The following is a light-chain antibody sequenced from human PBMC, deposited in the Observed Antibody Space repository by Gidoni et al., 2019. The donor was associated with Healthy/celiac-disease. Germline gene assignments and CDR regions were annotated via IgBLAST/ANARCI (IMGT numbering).Light chain of an antibody. J-gene: IGKJ1*01. CDR2: GAS. CDR1: QSVSSSY. Sequence: IVLTQSPGTLSLSPGGRATLSCRASQSVSSSYLAWYQQKPGQAPRLLIYGASSRATGLPDRFSGSGSGTDFTLTISRLEPEDFAVYYCQQYGSSPRTFXXXTKVEIK. V-gene: IGKV3-20*01. CDR3: QQYGSSPRT.